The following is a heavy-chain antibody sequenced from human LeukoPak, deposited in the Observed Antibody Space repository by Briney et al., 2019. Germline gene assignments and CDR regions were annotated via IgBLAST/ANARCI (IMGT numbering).Heavy chain of an antibody. J-gene: IGHJ4*02. CDR2: IIPILGIA. D-gene: IGHD3-22*01. CDR3: ARGPMIGYRFDY. Sequence: SVKVSCKASGGTFSSHTISWVRQAPGQGLEWMGRIIPILGIANYAQKFQGRVTITADKSTSTAYMELSSLRSEDTAVYYCARGPMIGYRFDYWGQGTLVTVSS. CDR1: GGTFSSHT. V-gene: IGHV1-69*02.